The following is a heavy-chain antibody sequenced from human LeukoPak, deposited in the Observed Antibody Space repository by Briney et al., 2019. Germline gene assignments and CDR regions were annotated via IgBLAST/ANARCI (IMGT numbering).Heavy chain of an antibody. CDR3: ARDRGYHAAGVDY. V-gene: IGHV3-21*01. CDR1: GFTFSSYS. Sequence: GGSLRLSCAASGFTFSSYSMNWVRQAPGKGLEWVSSISSSSSYIYYADSVKGRFTISRDNAKNPLYLQMNSLRAEDTAVYYCARDRGYHAAGVDYWGQGTLVTVSS. CDR2: ISSSSSYI. J-gene: IGHJ4*02. D-gene: IGHD3-22*01.